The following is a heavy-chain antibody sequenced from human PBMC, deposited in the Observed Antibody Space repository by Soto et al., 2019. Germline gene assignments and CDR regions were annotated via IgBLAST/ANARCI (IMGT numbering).Heavy chain of an antibody. CDR2: ISGSGGTT. J-gene: IGHJ3*02. CDR1: GFTFSSYA. CDR3: AKTANGWFSAFDI. V-gene: IGHV3-23*01. D-gene: IGHD6-19*01. Sequence: EVQLLESGGGLVQPGGSLRLSCAASGFTFSSYAMSWVRQAPGKGLEWVSAISGSGGTTYYADSVKCRFTFSRDNSKNTLYLQMNSLRAEDTAVYYCAKTANGWFSAFDIWGKGTMVTFSS.